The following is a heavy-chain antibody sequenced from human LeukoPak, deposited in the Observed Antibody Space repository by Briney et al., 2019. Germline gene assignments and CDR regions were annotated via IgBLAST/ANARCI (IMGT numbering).Heavy chain of an antibody. J-gene: IGHJ4*02. V-gene: IGHV3-21*04. D-gene: IGHD4-11*01. CDR3: AKVMTTVTPFDY. CDR1: GFTFSSYS. CDR2: ISSSSSYI. Sequence: GGSLRLSCAASGFTFSSYSMNWVRQAPGKGLEWVSSISSSSSYIYYADSVKGRFTISRDNSKNTLYPQMNSLRAEDTAVYYCAKVMTTVTPFDYWGQGTLVTVSS.